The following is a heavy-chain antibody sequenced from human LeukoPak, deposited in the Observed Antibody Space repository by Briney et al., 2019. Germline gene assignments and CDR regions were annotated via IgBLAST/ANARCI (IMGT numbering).Heavy chain of an antibody. CDR1: GGSLNGHY. D-gene: IGHD2-15*01. CDR3: AKFKGYCSGGTCFHFDY. J-gene: IGHJ4*02. V-gene: IGHV4-34*01. Sequence: SETLSLTCAVYGGSLNGHYWSWIRQPPGKGLEWIGEGSESGGTKFNPSLKSRVTISADMSKNQFSLKLNSVTAEDTAVYYCAKFKGYCSGGTCFHFDYWGQGTLVTVSS. CDR2: GSESGGT.